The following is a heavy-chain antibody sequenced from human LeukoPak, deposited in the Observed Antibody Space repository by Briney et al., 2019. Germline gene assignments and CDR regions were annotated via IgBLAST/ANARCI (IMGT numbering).Heavy chain of an antibody. D-gene: IGHD6-13*01. J-gene: IGHJ3*02. CDR2: FDPEDGET. Sequence: ASVKVSCKVSGYTLTELSMHWVRQAPGKGLEWMGSFDPEDGETIYAQKFQGRVTITADESTSTAYMELSSLRSEDTAVYYCARAHIAATDAFDIWGQGTMVTVSS. V-gene: IGHV1-24*01. CDR3: ARAHIAATDAFDI. CDR1: GYTLTELS.